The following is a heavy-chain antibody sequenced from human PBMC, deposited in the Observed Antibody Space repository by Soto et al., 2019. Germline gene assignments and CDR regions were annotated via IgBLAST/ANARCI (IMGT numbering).Heavy chain of an antibody. CDR1: GFTFSSYS. V-gene: IGHV3-48*01. J-gene: IGHJ4*02. Sequence: EVQLVESGGGLVQPGGSLRLSCAASGFTFSSYSMNWVRQAPGKGLEWVSYISSSSSTIYYADSVKGRFTISRDNAKNSLYLQMNSLRAEDTAVYYCARDLPGTVTTGGFDYWGQGTLVTVSS. D-gene: IGHD4-4*01. CDR3: ARDLPGTVTTGGFDY. CDR2: ISSSSSTI.